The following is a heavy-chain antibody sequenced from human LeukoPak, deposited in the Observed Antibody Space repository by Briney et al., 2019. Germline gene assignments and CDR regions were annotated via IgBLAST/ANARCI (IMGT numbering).Heavy chain of an antibody. CDR2: INHSGST. J-gene: IGHJ5*02. Sequence: SETLSLTCAVYGGSFSGYYWSWIRQPPGKGLEWIGEINHSGSTNYNPSLKSRVTISVDTSKNQFSLKLSSVTAADTAVYYCARGFGITRTTLRPWGQGTLVTVSS. CDR1: GGSFSGYY. V-gene: IGHV4-34*01. CDR3: ARGFGITRTTLRP. D-gene: IGHD1-7*01.